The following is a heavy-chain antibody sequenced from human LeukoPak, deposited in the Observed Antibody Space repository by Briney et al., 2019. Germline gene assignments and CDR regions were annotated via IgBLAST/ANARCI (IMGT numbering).Heavy chain of an antibody. Sequence: ASVKVSCKASGYTFTSYYMHWVRQAPGQGLEWMGIINPSGGSTSYAQKFQGRVTMTRDTSTSTVYMELSRLRSDDTAVYYCASEIAARGSFDYWGQGTLVTVSS. CDR1: GYTFTSYY. D-gene: IGHD6-6*01. V-gene: IGHV1-46*01. CDR2: INPSGGST. CDR3: ASEIAARGSFDY. J-gene: IGHJ4*02.